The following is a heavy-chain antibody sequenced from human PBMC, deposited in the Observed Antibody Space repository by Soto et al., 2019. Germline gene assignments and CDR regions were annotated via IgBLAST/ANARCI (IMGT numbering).Heavy chain of an antibody. J-gene: IGHJ6*02. CDR1: EFTFGAYA. V-gene: IGHV3-23*01. Sequence: EVQMLESGGGLVQPGGSLRLSCGASEFTFGAYAMSWVRQAPGKGLEWVSSIGDTGRSTYYADSVKGRFTISRDNSKNKLYPAMDSPRAEDTGVYYWAEVSGYFLHPQRGGGRGMGVWGQRTTGTVSS. CDR2: IGDTGRST. D-gene: IGHD3-3*01. CDR3: AEVSGYFLHPQRGGGRGMGV.